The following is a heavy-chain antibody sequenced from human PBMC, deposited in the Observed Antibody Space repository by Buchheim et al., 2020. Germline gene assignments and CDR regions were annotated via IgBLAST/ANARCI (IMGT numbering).Heavy chain of an antibody. V-gene: IGHV4-31*01. D-gene: IGHD6-6*01. CDR2: IYYSGAT. J-gene: IGHJ4*02. CDR3: ARGTTYSSMYDRIYFDY. CDR1: GGSVTSGGFY. Sequence: QVQLQESGPGLVKASQTLSLSCSVSGGSVTSGGFYWSWIRHHPVKGLEWIGYIYYSGATSYNPSLKTPASISMDPYKNQFSLKLTSVTPADTAVYYCARGTTYSSMYDRIYFDYWGQGSL.